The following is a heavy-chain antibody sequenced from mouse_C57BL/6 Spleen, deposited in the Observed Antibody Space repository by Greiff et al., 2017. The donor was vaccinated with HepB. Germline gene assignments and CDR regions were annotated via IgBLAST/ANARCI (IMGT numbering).Heavy chain of an antibody. CDR3: ARRGDNAMDY. CDR2: IDPSDSYT. J-gene: IGHJ4*01. CDR1: GYTFTSYW. V-gene: IGHV1-50*01. Sequence: QVQLKQPGAELVKPGASVKLSCKASGYTFTSYWMQWVKQRPGQGLEWIGEIDPSDSYTNYNQKFKGKATLTVDTSSSTAYMQLSSLTSEDSAVYYCARRGDNAMDYWGQGTSVTVSS.